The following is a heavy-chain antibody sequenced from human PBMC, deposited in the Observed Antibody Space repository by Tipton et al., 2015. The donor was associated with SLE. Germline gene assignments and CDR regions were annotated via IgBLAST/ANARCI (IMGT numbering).Heavy chain of an antibody. D-gene: IGHD2/OR15-2a*01. CDR1: GGSISSYY. Sequence: LRLSCTVSGGSISSYYWSWIRPPAGGGLEWIGRIYTNENTNYNPALKSRVTMSVDTSKNHFSLKLISVTAADTAGYYCARDQEVSSGENRFDPWGQGTLVTVSS. J-gene: IGHJ5*02. V-gene: IGHV4-4*07. CDR3: ARDQEVSSGENRFDP. CDR2: IYTNENT.